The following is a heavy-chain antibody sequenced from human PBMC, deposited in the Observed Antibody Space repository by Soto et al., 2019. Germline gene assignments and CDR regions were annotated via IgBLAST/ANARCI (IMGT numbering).Heavy chain of an antibody. Sequence: QVPLVQSGAEVKKPGASVKVSCKASGYTFTSYGISWVRQAPGQGLEWMGWISAYNGNTNYAQKLQGRVTMTTDTSTSTAYMELRSLRSDDTAVYYCARDGRWGEWLIDGNNWFDPWGQGTLVTVSS. V-gene: IGHV1-18*01. CDR1: GYTFTSYG. CDR2: ISAYNGNT. CDR3: ARDGRWGEWLIDGNNWFDP. D-gene: IGHD3-3*01. J-gene: IGHJ5*02.